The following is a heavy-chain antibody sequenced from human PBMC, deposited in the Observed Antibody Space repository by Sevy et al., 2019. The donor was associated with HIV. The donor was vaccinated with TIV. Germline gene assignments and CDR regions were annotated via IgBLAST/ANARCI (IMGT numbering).Heavy chain of an antibody. CDR2: INPNSGGT. Sequence: ASVKVSCKASGYTFNGYNMHWVRQAPGQGLEWMGWINPNSGGTDYAQKFQGRVTMTRDTSISIAYMELSRLRSDDTAVYFCAKDRWGIAAAGTGVFDYWGQGALVTVSS. V-gene: IGHV1-2*02. CDR3: AKDRWGIAAAGTGVFDY. CDR1: GYTFNGYN. J-gene: IGHJ4*02. D-gene: IGHD6-13*01.